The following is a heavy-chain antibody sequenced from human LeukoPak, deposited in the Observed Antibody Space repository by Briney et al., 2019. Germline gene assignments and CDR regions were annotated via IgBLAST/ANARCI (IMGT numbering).Heavy chain of an antibody. J-gene: IGHJ4*02. CDR2: IYHSGST. CDR1: GYSISSGYY. CDR3: ASFWSGYYSVDY. V-gene: IGHV4-38-2*01. D-gene: IGHD3-3*01. Sequence: SETLSLTCAVSGYSISSGYYWGWIRQPPGKGLEWIGSIYHSGSTYYNPSLKSRVTISVDTSKNQFSLKLSSVTAADTAVYYCASFWSGYYSVDYWGQGTLVTVSS.